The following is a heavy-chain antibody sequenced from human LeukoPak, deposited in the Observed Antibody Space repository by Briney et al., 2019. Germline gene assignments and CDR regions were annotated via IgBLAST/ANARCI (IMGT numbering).Heavy chain of an antibody. J-gene: IGHJ2*01. Sequence: GGSLRLSCAASGFTFSDYYMSWIRQAPGKGLEWVSYISSSGSTIYYADSVKGRFTISRDNAKNSLYLQMNSLRAEDTAVYYCARDNPPTVINNWYFDLWGRGTLVTVSS. CDR2: ISSSGSTI. D-gene: IGHD4-23*01. CDR3: ARDNPPTVINNWYFDL. CDR1: GFTFSDYY. V-gene: IGHV3-11*04.